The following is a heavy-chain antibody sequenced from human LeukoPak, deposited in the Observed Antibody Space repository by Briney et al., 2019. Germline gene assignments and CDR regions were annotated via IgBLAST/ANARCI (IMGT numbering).Heavy chain of an antibody. J-gene: IGHJ4*02. CDR3: TRDLHSNFDY. D-gene: IGHD2-21*01. CDR1: GYTSTGYY. V-gene: IGHV1-2*02. CDR2: INPNSGDT. Sequence: ASVRVSCKASGYTSTGYYMHWVRQAPGQGLEWMGWINPNSGDTNYAQKFQGRVTMTGDTSISTAYMELSRLRSDDTAVYYCTRDLHSNFDYWGQGTLVTVSS.